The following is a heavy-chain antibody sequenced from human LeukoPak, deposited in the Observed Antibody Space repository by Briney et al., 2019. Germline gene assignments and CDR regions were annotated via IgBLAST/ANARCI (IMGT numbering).Heavy chain of an antibody. CDR1: GFTFSSYS. J-gene: IGHJ4*02. V-gene: IGHV3-21*01. CDR3: AAPMYYYDSSGYQD. D-gene: IGHD3-22*01. Sequence: TTGGSLRLSCAASGFTFSSYSMNWVRQAPGKGLEWVSSISSSSSYIYYADSVKGRFTIPRDNAKNSPYLQMNSLRAEDTAVYYCAAPMYYYDSSGYQDWGQGTLVTVSS. CDR2: ISSSSSYI.